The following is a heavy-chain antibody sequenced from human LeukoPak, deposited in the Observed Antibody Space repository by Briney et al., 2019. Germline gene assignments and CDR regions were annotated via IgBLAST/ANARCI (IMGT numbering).Heavy chain of an antibody. CDR1: GFTFSSYS. J-gene: IGHJ4*02. V-gene: IGHV3-21*01. CDR3: ARVFTYDYVWGSYRPTEFDY. Sequence: GGSLRLSCAASGFTFSSYSMNWVRQAPGKGLEWVSSISSSSSYIYYADSVKGRFTISRDNAKNSLYLQMNSLRAEDTAAYYCARVFTYDYVWGSYRPTEFDYWGQGTLVTVSS. D-gene: IGHD3-16*02. CDR2: ISSSSSYI.